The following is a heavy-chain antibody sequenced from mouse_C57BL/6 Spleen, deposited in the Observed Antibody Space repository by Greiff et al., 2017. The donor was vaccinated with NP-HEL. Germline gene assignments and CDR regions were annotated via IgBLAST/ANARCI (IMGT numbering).Heavy chain of an antibody. CDR1: GFTFSSYG. V-gene: IGHV5-6*01. J-gene: IGHJ2*01. D-gene: IGHD2-4*01. CDR3: AREDYYDYWYYFDY. CDR2: ISSGGSYT. Sequence: EVMLVESGGDLVKPGGSLKLSCAASGFTFSSYGMSWVRQTPDKRLEWVATISSGGSYTYYPDSVQGRFTISRDNAKNTLYLQMSRLKSEDTAMYYCAREDYYDYWYYFDYWGQGTTLTVSS.